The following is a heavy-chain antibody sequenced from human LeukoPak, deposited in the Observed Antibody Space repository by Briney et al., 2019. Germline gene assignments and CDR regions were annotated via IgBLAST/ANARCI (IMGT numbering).Heavy chain of an antibody. CDR3: ARSPAYCSGGTCYGHNWFDP. D-gene: IGHD2-15*01. V-gene: IGHV1-46*01. CDR1: GDTFTNHY. CDR2: SNPRGGST. Sequence: ASVKVSCKASGDTFTNHYIHWARQAPGQGLEWMGISNPRGGSTSHAQKFQGRVTMTTDTSTSTVYMEVSSLRSEDTAVYYCARSPAYCSGGTCYGHNWFDPWGQGTLVTVSS. J-gene: IGHJ5*02.